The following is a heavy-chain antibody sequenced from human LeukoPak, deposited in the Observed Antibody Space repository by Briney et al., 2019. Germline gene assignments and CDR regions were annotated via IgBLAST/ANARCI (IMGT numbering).Heavy chain of an antibody. CDR1: GGSISSSSYY. CDR3: ARARYNWFDP. J-gene: IGHJ5*02. Sequence: SETLSLTCTVSGGSISSSSYYWGWIRQPPGKGLEWIGCIYYSGSTNYNPSLKSRVTISVDTSKSQFSLNLSSVTAADTAVYYCARARYNWFDPWGQGTLVTVSS. V-gene: IGHV4-61*05. CDR2: IYYSGST.